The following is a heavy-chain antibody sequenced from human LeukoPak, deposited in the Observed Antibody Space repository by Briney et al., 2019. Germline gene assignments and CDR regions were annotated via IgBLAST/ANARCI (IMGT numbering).Heavy chain of an antibody. D-gene: IGHD3-22*01. V-gene: IGHV3-53*01. J-gene: IGHJ4*02. CDR1: GFTVSSNY. Sequence: GGSLRLSCAASGFTVSSNYMSWVRQAPGKGLEWVSVIYSGGSTYYADSVKGRFTISRDNSKNTLYLQMNSLRAEDTAVYYCARAMNYYDSSGTYYAIPSTYWGQGTLVTVSP. CDR2: IYSGGST. CDR3: ARAMNYYDSSGTYYAIPSTY.